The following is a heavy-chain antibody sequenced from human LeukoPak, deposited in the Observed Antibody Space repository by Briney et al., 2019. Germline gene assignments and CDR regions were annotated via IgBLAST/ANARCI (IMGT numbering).Heavy chain of an antibody. V-gene: IGHV4-34*01. CDR3: ARDRKVVPAASNYYYMDV. CDR1: GGSFSGYY. D-gene: IGHD2-2*01. CDR2: INHSGST. Sequence: SETLSLTCAVYGGSFSGYYWSWIRQPLGKGLEWIGEINHSGSTNYNPSLKSRVTISVDTSKNQFSLKLSSVTAADTAVYYCARDRKVVPAASNYYYMDVWGKGTTVTVSS. J-gene: IGHJ6*03.